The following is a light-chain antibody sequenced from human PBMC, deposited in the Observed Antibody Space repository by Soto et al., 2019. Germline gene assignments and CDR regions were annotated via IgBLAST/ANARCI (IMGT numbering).Light chain of an antibody. CDR2: EDY. J-gene: IGLJ3*02. CDR3: QSFYSPNSV. Sequence: NFMLTQPHSVSESPGKPVTISCTRSSGSIASNHVQWFRQRPGSAPNTVLYEDYQRPSGVPDRFSGSIDSSSNSASLTISALKTEGEADYYSQSFYSPNSVFGGVTKLTVL. V-gene: IGLV6-57*03. CDR1: SGSIASNH.